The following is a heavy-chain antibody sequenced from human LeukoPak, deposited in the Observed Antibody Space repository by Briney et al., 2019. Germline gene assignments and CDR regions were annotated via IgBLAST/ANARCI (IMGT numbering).Heavy chain of an antibody. CDR2: IFYSGST. CDR3: ARVSTTYYYGSGSYSHFDY. J-gene: IGHJ4*02. CDR1: GGSISTSNYY. Sequence: SETLSLTCTVSGGSISTSNYYWGWIRQPPGKGLEWIGNIFYSGSTYYSPSLRSRVTISLDTSRNQFSLKLNSVTAADTAVYYCARVSTTYYYGSGSYSHFDYWGQGTLVTVSS. V-gene: IGHV4-39*07. D-gene: IGHD3-10*01.